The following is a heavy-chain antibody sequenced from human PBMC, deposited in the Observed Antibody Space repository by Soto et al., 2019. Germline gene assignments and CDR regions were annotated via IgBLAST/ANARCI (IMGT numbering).Heavy chain of an antibody. CDR1: GFTFSSYG. V-gene: IGHV3-30*18. CDR2: ISYDGSNK. CDR3: AKEVSGFGRFRRTFDY. J-gene: IGHJ4*02. Sequence: PGGSLRLSCAASGFTFSSYGMHWVRQAPGKGLEWVAVISYDGSNKYYADSVKGRFTISRDNSKNTLYLQMNSLRAEDTAVYYCAKEVSGFGRFRRTFDYWGQGTLVTVS. D-gene: IGHD3-10*01.